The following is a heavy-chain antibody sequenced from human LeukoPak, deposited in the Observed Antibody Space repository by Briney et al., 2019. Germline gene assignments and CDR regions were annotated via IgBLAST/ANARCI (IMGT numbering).Heavy chain of an antibody. V-gene: IGHV3-23*01. CDR2: ISGSGGST. Sequence: GRSLRLSCAASGFTFSSYAMSWVRQAPGKGLEWVSAISGSGGSTYYADSVKGRFTISRDNSKNTLYLQMNSLRAEDTAVYYCAKREEGITIFGVVTPNWFDPWGQGTLVTVSS. CDR1: GFTFSSYA. CDR3: AKREEGITIFGVVTPNWFDP. J-gene: IGHJ5*02. D-gene: IGHD3-3*01.